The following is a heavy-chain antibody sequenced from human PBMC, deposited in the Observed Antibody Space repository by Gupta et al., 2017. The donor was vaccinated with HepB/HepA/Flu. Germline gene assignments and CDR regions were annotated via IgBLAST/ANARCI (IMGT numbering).Heavy chain of an antibody. J-gene: IGHJ5*02. CDR3: ARVMRGYDSSGYYSNWFDP. D-gene: IGHD3-22*01. CDR1: GGSISSYY. V-gene: IGHV4-59*01. Sequence: QVQLQESGPGLVKPSETLSLTCTVSGGSISSYYWSWIRQPPGKGLEWIGYIYYSGSTNYNPSLKRRVTISVDTSKNQFSLKLSSVTAADTAVYYCARVMRGYDSSGYYSNWFDPWGQGTLVTVSS. CDR2: IYYSGST.